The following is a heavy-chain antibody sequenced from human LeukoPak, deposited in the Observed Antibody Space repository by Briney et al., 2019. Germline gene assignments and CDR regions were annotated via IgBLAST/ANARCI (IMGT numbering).Heavy chain of an antibody. V-gene: IGHV3-23*01. D-gene: IGHD2-2*01. CDR3: AKAPRDIVVVPAATGHYFDY. Sequence: GGSLRLSCAASGYTFSSYAMSWVRQAPGKGLEWVSAISGSGGSTYYADSVKGRFTISRDNSKNTLYLQMNSLRAEDTAVYYCAKAPRDIVVVPAATGHYFDYWGQGTLVTVSS. CDR2: ISGSGGST. J-gene: IGHJ4*02. CDR1: GYTFSSYA.